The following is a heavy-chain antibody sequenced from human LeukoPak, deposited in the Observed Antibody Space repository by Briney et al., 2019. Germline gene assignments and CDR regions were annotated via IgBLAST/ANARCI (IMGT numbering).Heavy chain of an antibody. D-gene: IGHD2-2*01. Sequence: PGGSLRLSCAASGFTFSSYSMNWVRQAPGKGLEWVSSISSSSSYIYCADSVKGRFTISRDNAKNSLYLQMNSLRAEDTAVYYCARDCSSTSCDTDYWGQGTLVTVSS. CDR1: GFTFSSYS. CDR3: ARDCSSTSCDTDY. V-gene: IGHV3-21*01. CDR2: ISSSSSYI. J-gene: IGHJ4*02.